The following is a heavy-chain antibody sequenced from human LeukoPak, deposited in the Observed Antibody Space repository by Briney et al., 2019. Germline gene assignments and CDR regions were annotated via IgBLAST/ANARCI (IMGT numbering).Heavy chain of an antibody. V-gene: IGHV1-69*13. Sequence: SVKVSCKASGGTFSSYAISWVRQAPGQGLKWMGGIIPIFGTANYAQKFQGRVTITADESTSTAYMELSSLRSEDTAVYYCARATEYCSGGSCKNYYFDYWGQGTLVTVSS. CDR2: IIPIFGTA. J-gene: IGHJ4*02. CDR3: ARATEYCSGGSCKNYYFDY. CDR1: GGTFSSYA. D-gene: IGHD2-15*01.